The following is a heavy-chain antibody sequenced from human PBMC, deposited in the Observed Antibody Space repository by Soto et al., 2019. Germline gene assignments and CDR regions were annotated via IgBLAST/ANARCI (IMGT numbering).Heavy chain of an antibody. V-gene: IGHV3-23*01. CDR1: GFTFSSYA. J-gene: IGHJ6*04. D-gene: IGHD3-22*01. CDR2: ISGSGGST. CDR3: SKVLSRDYYDISGSYYYYGLDV. Sequence: GGSMRLSCAASGFTFSSYAMSWVRQAPGKGLEWVSAISGSGGSTYYADSVKGRFTISRDNSKNTLYLQMNSLRAEDTAGYYCSKVLSRDYYDISGSYYYYGLDVCGKGTTVTV.